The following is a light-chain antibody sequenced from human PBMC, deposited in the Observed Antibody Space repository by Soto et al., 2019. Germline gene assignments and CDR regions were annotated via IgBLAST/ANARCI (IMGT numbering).Light chain of an antibody. CDR2: AAS. V-gene: IGKV1-9*01. J-gene: IGKJ4*01. CDR3: QQLNSDPLT. CDR1: QGISSY. Sequence: DIQLTQYPSFLSASVGDRVTITCRASQGISSYLAWYQQKPGKAPKLLIYAASTLQSGVPSRFSVSGSGTEFTLTISSLQPEDFATYFCQQLNSDPLTFGGGTKVEIK.